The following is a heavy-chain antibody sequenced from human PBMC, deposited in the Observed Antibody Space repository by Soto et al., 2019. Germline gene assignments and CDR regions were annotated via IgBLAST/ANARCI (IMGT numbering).Heavy chain of an antibody. CDR3: ARLVSLLQPIDS. CDR1: CGSISSYY. D-gene: IGHD4-4*01. CDR2: SYYSGST. Sequence: SETLSLTCTVSCGSISSYYWSWLRQPPWKGLEWIGYSYYSGSTNYNPSLEGQVTISADRSTATAFLQWRSLEASDSALYFCARLVSLLQPIDSWGQGSSVTVSS. V-gene: IGHV4-59*12. J-gene: IGHJ5*01.